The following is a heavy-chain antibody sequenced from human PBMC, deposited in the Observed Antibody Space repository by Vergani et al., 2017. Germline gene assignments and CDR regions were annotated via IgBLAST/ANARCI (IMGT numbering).Heavy chain of an antibody. D-gene: IGHD2-15*01. V-gene: IGHV4-34*01. CDR3: APRRPYCSGGRCYNADYDMDV. J-gene: IGHJ6*02. Sequence: QVQLQQWGAGLLKPSETLSLTCAVYGRSFSGYYWSWIRQPPGKGLEWIGEINHSGSTNYNPSLKSRVTISVDTSKNQFSLELSSVTAADTAVYYCAPRRPYCSGGRCYNADYDMDVWGQXP. CDR1: GRSFSGYY. CDR2: INHSGST.